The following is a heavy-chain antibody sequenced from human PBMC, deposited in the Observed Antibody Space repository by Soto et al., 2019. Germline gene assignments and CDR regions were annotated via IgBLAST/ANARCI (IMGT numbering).Heavy chain of an antibody. J-gene: IGHJ3*02. V-gene: IGHV3-7*01. CDR3: ARDESRVVVAATYAFDI. Sequence: PGGSLRLSCAASGFTLSSYCMSWVRQAPGKGLEWVAGIKEDGSEKYSVDSVKGRFTISRDNSKNTLYLQMNSLRAEDTAVYYCARDESRVVVAATYAFDIWGQGTMVTVSS. D-gene: IGHD2-15*01. CDR2: IKEDGSEK. CDR1: GFTLSSYC.